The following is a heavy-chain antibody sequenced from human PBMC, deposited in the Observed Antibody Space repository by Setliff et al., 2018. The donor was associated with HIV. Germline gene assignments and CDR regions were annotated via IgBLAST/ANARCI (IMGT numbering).Heavy chain of an antibody. CDR1: GGSITRSSYY. CDR2: IYHSGST. J-gene: IGHJ5*02. Sequence: SETLSLTCTVSGGSITRSSYYWAWIRQPPGKGLEWIGNIYHSGSTYYNPSLKSRVTISVDTSKNQFSLNLRSVTAADTAVYYCASWGRARRANYNFWSGSSWFGPWGQGILVTVSS. D-gene: IGHD3-3*01. CDR3: ASWGRARRANYNFWSGSSWFGP. V-gene: IGHV4-39*07.